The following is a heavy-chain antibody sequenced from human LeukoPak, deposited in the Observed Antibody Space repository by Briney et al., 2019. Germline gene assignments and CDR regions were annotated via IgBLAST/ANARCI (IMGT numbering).Heavy chain of an antibody. Sequence: GGSLRLSCAASGFTFSSYPMHWVRQAPGKGVEWVAVISYDGSNKYYADSVKGRFTISRDNSKNTLYLQMNSLRPEDTAVYYCARDHQQWLATYYFDYWGQGTLVTVSS. CDR3: ARDHQQWLATYYFDY. J-gene: IGHJ4*02. D-gene: IGHD6-19*01. V-gene: IGHV3-30*04. CDR1: GFTFSSYP. CDR2: ISYDGSNK.